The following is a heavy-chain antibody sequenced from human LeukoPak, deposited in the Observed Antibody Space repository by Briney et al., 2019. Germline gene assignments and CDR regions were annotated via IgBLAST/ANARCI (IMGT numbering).Heavy chain of an antibody. J-gene: IGHJ3*02. V-gene: IGHV3-7*01. CDR3: ARDNWGYYDAFDI. D-gene: IGHD7-27*01. CDR2: IKQDGSEK. Sequence: GGSLRLSCAASGFTFSSYWMSWVRQAPGKGLEWVANIKQDGSEKYYVDSVKGRFTISRDNAKNSLYLQMNSLRAEDTAVYYCARDNWGYYDAFDIWGKGTTVTVSS. CDR1: GFTFSSYW.